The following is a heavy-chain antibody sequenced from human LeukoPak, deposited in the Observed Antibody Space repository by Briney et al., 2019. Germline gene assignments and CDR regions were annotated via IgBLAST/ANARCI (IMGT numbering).Heavy chain of an antibody. CDR1: GYTLTSYG. D-gene: IGHD6-13*01. Sequence: GASVKVSCKASGYTLTSYGISRVRQAPGQGLEWMGWISAYNGNTNYAQKLQGRVTMTTDTSTSTAYMELRSLRSDDTAVYYCARFYDRAAGTTYYGMDVWGQGTTVTVSS. CDR2: ISAYNGNT. J-gene: IGHJ6*02. CDR3: ARFYDRAAGTTYYGMDV. V-gene: IGHV1-18*01.